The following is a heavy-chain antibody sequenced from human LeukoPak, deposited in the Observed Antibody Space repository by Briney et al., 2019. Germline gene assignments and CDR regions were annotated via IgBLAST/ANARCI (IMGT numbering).Heavy chain of an antibody. J-gene: IGHJ4*02. Sequence: GRSLRLSCAASGFTFSSYGMHWVRQAPGKGLEGVAVISYDGSNKYYADSVKGRFTISRDNSKNTLYLQMNSLRAEDTAVYYCAKGRSGSYPEFDYWGQGTLVTVSS. CDR3: AKGRSGSYPEFDY. D-gene: IGHD1-26*01. CDR1: GFTFSSYG. CDR2: ISYDGSNK. V-gene: IGHV3-30*18.